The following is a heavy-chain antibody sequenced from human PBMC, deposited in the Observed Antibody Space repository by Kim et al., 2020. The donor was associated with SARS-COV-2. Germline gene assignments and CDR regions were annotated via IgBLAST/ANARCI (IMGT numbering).Heavy chain of an antibody. CDR3: ARDMATINFDC. CDR1: GYRFIGPS. Sequence: ASVKVSCKASGYRFIGPSINWVRQAPGQGLEWMGWINTNTGNSTYAQGFTGRFVFPLDTSVSTAYLQINSLKAEDTAVYYCARDMATINFDCWGQGTLVT. D-gene: IGHD5-12*01. V-gene: IGHV7-4-1*02. J-gene: IGHJ4*02. CDR2: INTNTGNS.